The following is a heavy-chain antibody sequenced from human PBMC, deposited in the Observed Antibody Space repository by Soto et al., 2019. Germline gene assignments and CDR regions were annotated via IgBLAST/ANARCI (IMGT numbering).Heavy chain of an antibody. Sequence: EVQLLESGGGLVQPGGSLRLSCAASGFTFSSYAMSWVRQAPGKGLEWVSAISGSGGSTYYADSVKGRFTISRDNYKNTLYLQMNSLRAEDTAVYYCAKDPLYGDYAYPLSDYWGQGTLVTVSS. J-gene: IGHJ4*02. D-gene: IGHD4-17*01. V-gene: IGHV3-23*01. CDR2: ISGSGGST. CDR1: GFTFSSYA. CDR3: AKDPLYGDYAYPLSDY.